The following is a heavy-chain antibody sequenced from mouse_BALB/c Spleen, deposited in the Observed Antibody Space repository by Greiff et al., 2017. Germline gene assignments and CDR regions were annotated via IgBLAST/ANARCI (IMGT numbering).Heavy chain of an antibody. CDR1: GYTFTSYW. CDR3: TRQTARAWFAY. Sequence: QVQLKQPGAELVKPGASVKMSCKASGYTFTSYWMHWVKQRPGQGLEWIGVIDPSDSYTSYNQKFKGKATLTVDTSSSTAYMQLSSLTSEDSAVYYCTRQTARAWFAYWGQGTLVTVSA. CDR2: IDPSDSYT. V-gene: IGHV1S127*01. D-gene: IGHD3-2*01. J-gene: IGHJ3*01.